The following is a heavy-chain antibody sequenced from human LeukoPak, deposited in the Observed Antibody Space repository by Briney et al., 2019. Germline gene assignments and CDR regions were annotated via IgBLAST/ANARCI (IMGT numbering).Heavy chain of an antibody. V-gene: IGHV3-23*01. J-gene: IGHJ4*02. CDR2: ISSSGNT. CDR3: VKGRISEDGLDF. Sequence: GGSLRLSCAASGFTFSRSAMTWVRQTPGKGLDWVSSISSSGNTYYADSVKGRFTISRDNSKNMLYLRMNSLRAEDTAVYYCVKGRISEDGLDFWGQGTLVTVSS. D-gene: IGHD6-13*01. CDR1: GFTFSRSA.